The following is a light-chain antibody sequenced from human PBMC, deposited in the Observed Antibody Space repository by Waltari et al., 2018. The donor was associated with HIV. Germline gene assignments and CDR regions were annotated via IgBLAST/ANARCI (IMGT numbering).Light chain of an antibody. J-gene: IGLJ1*01. CDR1: SGNIASNH. Sequence: NFMLTQPHSVSESPGKTVTISCARSSGNIASNHVQWYHQRPGSAPTPVIYEDTQRPSGVPDRFSGSIDSSSNSASLTIYELKTEDEADYYCQSYDSTNPCVFGTGTRVTVL. V-gene: IGLV6-57*03. CDR2: EDT. CDR3: QSYDSTNPCV.